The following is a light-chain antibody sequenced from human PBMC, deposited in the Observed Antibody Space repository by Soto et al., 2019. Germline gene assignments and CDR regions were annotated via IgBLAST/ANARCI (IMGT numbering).Light chain of an antibody. J-gene: IGKJ1*01. Sequence: EIVLTQSPGTLSLSPGERATLSCRASQSVSSNLAWYQQKPGQAPRLLIYAASNRATDIPDRFSGSGSGTDFTLTISRLEPEDFALYYCQQYGSSPWTFGQGTKVDIK. V-gene: IGKV3-20*01. CDR2: AAS. CDR3: QQYGSSPWT. CDR1: QSVSSN.